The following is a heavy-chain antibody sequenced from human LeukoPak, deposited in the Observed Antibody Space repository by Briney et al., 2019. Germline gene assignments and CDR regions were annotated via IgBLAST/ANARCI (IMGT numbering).Heavy chain of an antibody. J-gene: IGHJ4*02. CDR2: LHADGSQI. CDR3: ARETSPGRATGFDY. Sequence: PGGSLRPSCAASGFPFNAYWMTWVRQSPGGGLEWVAALHADGSQIWYGDSVRGRFTISRDTFRNTLYLQMDSLRAEDTALYYCARETSPGRATGFDYWGQGTLVTVSS. V-gene: IGHV3-33*08. D-gene: IGHD2-15*01. CDR1: GFPFNAYW.